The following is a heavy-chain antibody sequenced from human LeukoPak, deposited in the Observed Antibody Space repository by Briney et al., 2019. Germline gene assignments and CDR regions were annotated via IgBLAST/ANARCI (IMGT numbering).Heavy chain of an antibody. Sequence: GGSLRLSCAASGFTFSSYAMSWVRQAPGKGLEWVSAVSGSGGSTYYADSVKGRFTISRDNSKNTLYLQMNSLRAEDTAVYYCARDTYDSSGYYYVWGQGTLVTVSS. CDR1: GFTFSSYA. J-gene: IGHJ4*02. CDR3: ARDTYDSSGYYYV. V-gene: IGHV3-23*01. CDR2: VSGSGGST. D-gene: IGHD3-22*01.